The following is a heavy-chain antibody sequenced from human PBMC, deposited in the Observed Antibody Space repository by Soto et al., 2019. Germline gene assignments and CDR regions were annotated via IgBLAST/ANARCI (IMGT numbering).Heavy chain of an antibody. CDR3: ATKEPGGIHDYGDYFDY. CDR2: IIPIFGTA. D-gene: IGHD4-17*01. J-gene: IGHJ4*02. CDR1: GGTFSSYA. Sequence: QVQLVQSGAEVKKPGSSVKVSCKASGGTFSSYAISWVRQAPGLGLEWMGGIIPIFGTANYAQKFQGRVTITADESTSTAYMELSSLRSEDTAVYYCATKEPGGIHDYGDYFDYWGQGTLVTVSS. V-gene: IGHV1-69*01.